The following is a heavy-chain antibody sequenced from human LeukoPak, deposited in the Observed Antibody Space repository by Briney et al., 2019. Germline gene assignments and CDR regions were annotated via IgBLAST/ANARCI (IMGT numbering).Heavy chain of an antibody. J-gene: IGHJ5*02. CDR2: IYYSGST. Sequence: SETLSLTCAVYGGSFSGYYWSWIRQPPGKGLEWIGYIYYSGSTNYNPSLKSRVTISVDTSKNQFSLKLSSVTAADTAVYYCARIGFRYDSSGYQHNWFDPWGQGTLVTVSS. D-gene: IGHD3-22*01. V-gene: IGHV4-59*01. CDR3: ARIGFRYDSSGYQHNWFDP. CDR1: GGSFSGYY.